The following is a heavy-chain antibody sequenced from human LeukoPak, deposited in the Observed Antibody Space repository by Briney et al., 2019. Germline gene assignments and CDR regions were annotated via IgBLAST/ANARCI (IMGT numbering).Heavy chain of an antibody. D-gene: IGHD2-8*02. Sequence: ASVKVSCKASGYTFTGYYMHWVRQAPGQGLEWMGWMNPNSGNTGYAQKFQGRVTMTRDTSISTAYMELSRLRSDDTAVYYCASWWGVGERNNKYYFDYWGQGTLVTVSS. J-gene: IGHJ4*02. CDR3: ASWWGVGERNNKYYFDY. CDR2: MNPNSGNT. V-gene: IGHV1-2*02. CDR1: GYTFTGYY.